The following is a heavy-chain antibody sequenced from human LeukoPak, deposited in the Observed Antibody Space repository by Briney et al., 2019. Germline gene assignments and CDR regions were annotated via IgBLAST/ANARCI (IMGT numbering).Heavy chain of an antibody. V-gene: IGHV3-21*01. CDR2: ISSSSSYI. CDR3: ASSYYYGSGRWYYFDY. J-gene: IGHJ4*01. D-gene: IGHD3-10*01. Sequence: GGSLRLSCAASGFTFSSYSMNWVRQAPGKGLEWVSSISSSSSYIYYADSVKGRFTISRDNAKNSLYLQMNSLRAEDTAVHYCASSYYYGSGRWYYFDYWGQGTLVTVSS. CDR1: GFTFSSYS.